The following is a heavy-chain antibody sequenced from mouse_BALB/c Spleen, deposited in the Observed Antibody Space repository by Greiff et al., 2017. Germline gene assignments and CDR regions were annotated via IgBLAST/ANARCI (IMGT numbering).Heavy chain of an antibody. D-gene: IGHD3-2*01. J-gene: IGHJ2*01. CDR3: ARTARATFFDD. CDR2: IDPANGNT. V-gene: IGHV14-3*02. CDR1: GFNIKDTY. Sequence: EVQLQQSGAELVKPGASVKLSCTASGFNIKDTYMHWVKQRPEQGLEWIGRIDPANGNTKYDPKFQGKATITADTSSNTAYLQLRSLTSEDTAVYYCARTARATFFDDWGQGTTLTVSS.